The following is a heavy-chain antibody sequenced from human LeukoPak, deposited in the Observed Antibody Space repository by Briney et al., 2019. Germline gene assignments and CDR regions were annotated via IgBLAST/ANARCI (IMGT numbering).Heavy chain of an antibody. D-gene: IGHD3-16*02. Sequence: GGSLRLSCAASGFTFSSYVMHWVRQAPGKGLVWVSRINSDGSTTSYADSVKGRFTISRDNAKNTLYLQMNSLRAEDTAVYYCARDTTYYDYVWGSYRYGDFDYWGQGTLVTVSS. CDR3: ARDTTYYDYVWGSYRYGDFDY. CDR1: GFTFSSYV. J-gene: IGHJ4*02. CDR2: INSDGSTT. V-gene: IGHV3-74*01.